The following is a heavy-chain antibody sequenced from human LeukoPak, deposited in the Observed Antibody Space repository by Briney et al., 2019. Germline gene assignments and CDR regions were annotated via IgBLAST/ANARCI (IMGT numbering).Heavy chain of an antibody. CDR1: GGTSSSYA. Sequence: SVKVSCKASGGTSSSYAISWVRQAPGQGLEWMGRNIPILGIANYAQKFQGRVTLTTDTSTTTSYMELRSLRSDDTAIYYCVSEKDMLAVSGAVWVGFDFWGQGTLVTVSS. V-gene: IGHV1-69*04. J-gene: IGHJ4*02. CDR2: NIPILGIA. D-gene: IGHD2-2*01. CDR3: VSEKDMLAVSGAVWVGFDF.